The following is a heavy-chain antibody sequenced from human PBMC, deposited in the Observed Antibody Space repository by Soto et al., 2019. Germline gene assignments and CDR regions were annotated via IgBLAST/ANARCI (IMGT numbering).Heavy chain of an antibody. CDR2: INPSSGST. D-gene: IGHD6-19*01. CDR3: AREMYSGGWHYIDL. V-gene: IGHV1-46*01. CDR1: GYTFLSYN. J-gene: IGHJ4*02. Sequence: ASVKVSCKASGYTFLSYNMYWVRQAPGQGLEWMGIINPSSGSTNYAQKFQGRVTLTRDTSTSTVYMELSSLRSEDTAAYHCAREMYSGGWHYIDLSGQGTLVTGSS.